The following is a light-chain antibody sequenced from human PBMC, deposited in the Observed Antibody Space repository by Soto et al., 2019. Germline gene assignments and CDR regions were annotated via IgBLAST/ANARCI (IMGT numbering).Light chain of an antibody. J-gene: IGKJ1*01. CDR1: QTVYSNN. CDR2: GTS. CDR3: QQYLSWT. Sequence: EMVLTRSPGTLSVSPGERATLSCRASQTVYSNNLAWYQQKPGQAPSLLIYGTSSRATGIPDRFSGSGSGTDFTLTISRLEPEDSAIDYCQQYLSWTFVQGTKVEI. V-gene: IGKV3-20*01.